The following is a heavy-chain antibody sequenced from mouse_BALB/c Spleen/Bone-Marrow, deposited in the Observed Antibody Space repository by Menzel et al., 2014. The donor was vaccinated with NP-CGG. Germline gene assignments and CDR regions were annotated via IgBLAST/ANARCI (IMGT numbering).Heavy chain of an antibody. J-gene: IGHJ3*01. CDR2: INPDSKTK. CDR3: ARMGYYGWLAY. V-gene: IGHV4-1*02. D-gene: IGHD1-1*01. Sequence: VQLKDSGGGLVQPGGFLKLSCAASGFDFRTYWMSWVRQAPGKGLEWIGEINPDSKTKNYAPSLKDKFIISRDNAKNTLYLQMNKVRSEDTALYYCARMGYYGWLAYWGQGTLVTVSA. CDR1: GFDFRTYW.